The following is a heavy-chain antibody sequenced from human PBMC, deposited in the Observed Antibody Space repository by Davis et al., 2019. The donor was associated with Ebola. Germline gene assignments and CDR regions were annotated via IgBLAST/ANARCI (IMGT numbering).Heavy chain of an antibody. J-gene: IGHJ5*02. CDR2: ISGSGGST. V-gene: IGHV3-23*01. D-gene: IGHD2-15*01. CDR3: AKEPGVVLVVAVNWFDP. Sequence: PGGSLRLSCAASGFTFSSYAMSWVRQAPGKGLEWVSAISGSGGSTYYADSVKGRFTISRDNSKNTLYLQMNSLRAEDTAVYYCAKEPGVVLVVAVNWFDPWGQGTLVTVSS. CDR1: GFTFSSYA.